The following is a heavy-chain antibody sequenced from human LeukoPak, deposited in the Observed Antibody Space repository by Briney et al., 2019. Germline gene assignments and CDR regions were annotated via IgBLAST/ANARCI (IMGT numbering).Heavy chain of an antibody. V-gene: IGHV5-51*01. CDR3: ATAVAGRWGAVDY. Sequence: GESLQISCQGSGYSFTSYWIGWVRQMPGKGLEWMGIIYPGDSDTRYSPSFQGQVTISADKSISTAYLQWSSLKASDTAMYYCATAVAGRWGAVDYWGQGTLVTVSS. J-gene: IGHJ4*02. D-gene: IGHD6-19*01. CDR2: IYPGDSDT. CDR1: GYSFTSYW.